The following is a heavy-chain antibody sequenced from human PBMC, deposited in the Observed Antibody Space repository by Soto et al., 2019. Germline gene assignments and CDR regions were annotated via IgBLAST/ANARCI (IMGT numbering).Heavy chain of an antibody. CDR2: INAYNGNT. J-gene: IGHJ3*02. D-gene: IGHD3-22*01. V-gene: IGHV1-18*04. Sequence: ASVKVSCKASGYTFTGYYMHWVRQAPGQGLEWMGWINAYNGNTNYAQRLQGRVTMTTDTSTSTAYMELRSLGSDDTAVYYCARDYYDSSGYYYVMRGDAFDIWGQGTMVTVSS. CDR1: GYTFTGYY. CDR3: ARDYYDSSGYYYVMRGDAFDI.